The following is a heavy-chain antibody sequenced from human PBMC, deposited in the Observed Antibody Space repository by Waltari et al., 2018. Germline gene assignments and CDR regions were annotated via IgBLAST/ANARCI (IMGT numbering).Heavy chain of an antibody. V-gene: IGHV1-2*02. CDR3: ARDRTTMAARPGDY. CDR2: VNPDTGNA. J-gene: IGHJ4*02. Sequence: QVLLVQSGAEVKKQGASVKVSCKASGYVFTNYYLHWVRQAPGQGPEWMGWVNPDTGNANYAPNFRGRVTMTWDTSINTAFMDLSGLKSDDTAVYYCARDRTTMAARPGDYWGQGTLVTVSS. D-gene: IGHD6-6*01. CDR1: GYVFTNYY.